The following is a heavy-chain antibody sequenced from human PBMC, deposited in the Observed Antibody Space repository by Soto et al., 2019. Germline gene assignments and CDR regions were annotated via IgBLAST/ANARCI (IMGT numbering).Heavy chain of an antibody. CDR1: GYTFTSDD. CDR3: ARAARRGTSRFYYFDL. D-gene: IGHD3-10*01. J-gene: IGHJ4*02. Sequence: QVQLVQSGAEVKKPGASVKVSCKASGYTFTSDDINWVRQATGHGLEWMGWMNPRSGNTGSAQKLQGRVTMTRNTSVSTAYRELRSLRSEDTAVYYCARAARRGTSRFYYFDLWGQGTLITVSS. V-gene: IGHV1-8*01. CDR2: MNPRSGNT.